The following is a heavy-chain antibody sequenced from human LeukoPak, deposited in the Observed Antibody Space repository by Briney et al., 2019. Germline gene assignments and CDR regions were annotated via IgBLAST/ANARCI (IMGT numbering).Heavy chain of an antibody. CDR1: GFSFSDYY. J-gene: IGHJ6*02. Sequence: GGSLRLSCVACGFSFSDYYMSWIRQAPGRGLEWISYISGSSSDLYYADSVKGRFTISRDNANNSLYLQMNSLRAEDTAVYYCARSIGYYYTMDVWGQGTTVTVSS. CDR2: ISGSSSDL. CDR3: ARSIGYYYTMDV. V-gene: IGHV3-11*01. D-gene: IGHD3-22*01.